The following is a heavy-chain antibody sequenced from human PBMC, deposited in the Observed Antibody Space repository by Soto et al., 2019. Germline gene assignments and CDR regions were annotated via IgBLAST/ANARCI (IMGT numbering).Heavy chain of an antibody. V-gene: IGHV3-23*01. CDR1: GFTFSSYA. Sequence: PGGSLRLSCAASGFTFSSYAMSWVRQAPGKGLEWVSAISGSGGSTYYADSVKGRFTISRDNSKNTPYLQMNSLRAEDTAVYYCAKGTARVNWFDPWGQGTLVTVSS. D-gene: IGHD3-10*01. J-gene: IGHJ5*02. CDR3: AKGTARVNWFDP. CDR2: ISGSGGST.